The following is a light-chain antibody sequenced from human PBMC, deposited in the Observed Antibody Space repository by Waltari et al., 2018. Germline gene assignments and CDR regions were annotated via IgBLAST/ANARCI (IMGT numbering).Light chain of an antibody. CDR2: RSD. V-gene: IGLV1-44*01. Sequence: QSVLTQPPSVSGTPGQRVTISCYGSASYLGHHLVNWYQQFPGKAPKLLIYRSDHRPSGAPDRFSGSKSGTSASLAISGLQSEDEADYYCAAWDDSLNGRWVFGGGTKVTVL. CDR3: AAWDDSLNGRWV. J-gene: IGLJ3*02. CDR1: ASYLGHHL.